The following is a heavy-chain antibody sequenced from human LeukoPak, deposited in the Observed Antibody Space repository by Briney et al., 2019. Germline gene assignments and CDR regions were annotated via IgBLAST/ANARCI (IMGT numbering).Heavy chain of an antibody. CDR3: AKQVGERWELLGLDY. CDR2: ISYDGSNK. CDR1: GFTFSSCA. Sequence: SGGSLRLSCAASGFTFSSCAMHWVRQAPGKGLEWVAVISYDGSNKYYADSVKGRFTISRDNSKNTLYLQMNSLRAEDTAVYYCAKQVGERWELLGLDYWGQGTLVTVSS. J-gene: IGHJ4*02. V-gene: IGHV3-30*04. D-gene: IGHD1-26*01.